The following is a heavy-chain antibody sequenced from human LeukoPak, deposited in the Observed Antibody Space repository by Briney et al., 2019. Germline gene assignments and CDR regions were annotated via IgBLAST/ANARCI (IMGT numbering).Heavy chain of an antibody. D-gene: IGHD2-2*01. CDR1: GYSIRSGYY. CDR2: IYHSGST. CDR3: ARDPYCSSTSCPTFDY. J-gene: IGHJ4*02. Sequence: SEALSLTCTVSGYSIRSGYYWGWIRTPPGKGVEWLGSIYHSGSTYYNPSLKSRVTISVDTSKNQFSLKLSSVTAADTAVYYCARDPYCSSTSCPTFDYWGQGALVTVSS. V-gene: IGHV4-38-2*02.